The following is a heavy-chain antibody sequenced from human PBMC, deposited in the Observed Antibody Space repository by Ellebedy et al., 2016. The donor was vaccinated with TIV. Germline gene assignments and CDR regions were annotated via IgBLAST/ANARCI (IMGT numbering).Heavy chain of an antibody. CDR2: IIPIFCTP. D-gene: IGHD6-13*01. Sequence: AASVKVSCKASGGTFSSYSMIWVRQAPGQGLEWMGGIIPIFCTPDYAQSFQGRVTITADTSTSTAYMELSSLRSEDTAVYYCARGTYSSSWYGMDFWGQGTPVTVSS. CDR3: ARGTYSSSWYGMDF. CDR1: GGTFSSYS. V-gene: IGHV1-69*06. J-gene: IGHJ4*02.